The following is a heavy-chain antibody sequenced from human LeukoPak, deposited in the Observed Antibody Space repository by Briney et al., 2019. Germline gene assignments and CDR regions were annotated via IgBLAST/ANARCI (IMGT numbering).Heavy chain of an antibody. Sequence: SVKVSCKASGGTFSSYAISWVRQAPGQGLEWMGGIIPIFGTANYAQKFQGRVTITAGESTSTAYMGLSSLRSEDTAVYYCARGGDIVVVPAAERGWFDPWGQGTLVTVSS. D-gene: IGHD2-2*01. CDR3: ARGGDIVVVPAAERGWFDP. J-gene: IGHJ5*02. CDR2: IIPIFGTA. V-gene: IGHV1-69*13. CDR1: GGTFSSYA.